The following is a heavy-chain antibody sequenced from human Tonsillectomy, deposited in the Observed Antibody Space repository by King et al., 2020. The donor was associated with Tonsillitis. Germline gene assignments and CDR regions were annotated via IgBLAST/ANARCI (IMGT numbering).Heavy chain of an antibody. V-gene: IGHV3-48*03. D-gene: IGHD3-10*01. CDR1: GFTFSSYE. CDR2: IWRSGSTI. J-gene: IGHJ4*02. Sequence: VQLVESGGGLVQPGGSLRLSCAASGFTFSSYEMNWVRQAPGKGLEGVSYIWRSGSTIYYADTVKGRFPISRDNAKNSLYLQMNGLGAEDTAVYYCARAIWFGEFTFDYWGQGTLVTVSS. CDR3: ARAIWFGEFTFDY.